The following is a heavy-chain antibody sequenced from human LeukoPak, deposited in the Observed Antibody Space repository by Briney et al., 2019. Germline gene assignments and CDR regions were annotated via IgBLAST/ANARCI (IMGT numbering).Heavy chain of an antibody. CDR3: ARDPYLKDSAYDLCY. CDR2: ISSDGNNK. D-gene: IGHD5-12*01. V-gene: IGHV3-30*03. CDR1: GFTFSNYG. Sequence: GGSLRLSCAASGFTFSNYGVHWVRQAPGKGLEWVAIISSDGNNKYYLDSVKGRFTISRDNSKNTLYLQMNSLRAAETAVYYCARDPYLKDSAYDLCYWGQGTLVTVSS. J-gene: IGHJ4*02.